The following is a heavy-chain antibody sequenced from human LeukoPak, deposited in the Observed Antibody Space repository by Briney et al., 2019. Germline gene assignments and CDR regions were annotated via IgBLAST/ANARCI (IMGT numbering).Heavy chain of an antibody. CDR2: IIPIFGTT. CDR1: GGTFINYA. V-gene: IGHV1-69*01. D-gene: IGHD5-18*01. J-gene: IGHJ6*02. Sequence: ASVKVSCKASGGTFINYAISWVRQAPGQGLERMGGIIPIFGTTSYAQKFQGRVTITADASTNTAYMELSILRSEDTAVYYCARGTSGYSYGYFYYYAMDVWGQGTTVTVSS. CDR3: ARGTSGYSYGYFYYYAMDV.